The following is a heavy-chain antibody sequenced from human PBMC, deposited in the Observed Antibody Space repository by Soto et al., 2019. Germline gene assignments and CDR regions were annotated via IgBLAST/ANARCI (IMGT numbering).Heavy chain of an antibody. J-gene: IGHJ5*02. CDR2: IIPIFGTA. CDR1: GGTFSSYA. CDR3: ARAPPRYCCRTSCYTACFDP. Sequence: ASVKVSCKASGGTFSSYAISWVRQAPGQGLEWMGGIIPIFGTANYAQKFQGRVTITADKSTSTAYMELSSLRSEDTAVYYCARAPPRYCCRTSCYTACFDPWGQGTLVTVSS. D-gene: IGHD2-2*02. V-gene: IGHV1-69*06.